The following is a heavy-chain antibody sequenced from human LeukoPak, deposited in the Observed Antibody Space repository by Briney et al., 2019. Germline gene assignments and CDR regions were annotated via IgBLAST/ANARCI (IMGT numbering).Heavy chain of an antibody. CDR3: ARAFYGSGSYLYWFDP. CDR1: GYTFTSYA. D-gene: IGHD3-10*01. V-gene: IGHV1-3*01. J-gene: IGHJ5*02. Sequence: ASVKVSCKASGYTFTSYAMHWVRQAPGQRLEWVGWINAGNGNTKYSQKFQGRVTITRDTSASTAYMELSSLRSEDTAVYYCARAFYGSGSYLYWFDPWGQGTLVTVSS. CDR2: INAGNGNT.